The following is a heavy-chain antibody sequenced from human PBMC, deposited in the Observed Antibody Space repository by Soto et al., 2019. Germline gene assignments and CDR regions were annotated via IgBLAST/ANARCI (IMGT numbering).Heavy chain of an antibody. CDR3: VRYGVAANY. V-gene: IGHV1-8*01. Sequence: SXKVSFKASGYTXSTYNSHWVRQATGQGLEWMGWMNPKSCNTGYAQKFQDRITLTRETSITTAYMELSSLRYDDTAVYFCVRYGVAANYWGQGTQGTVS. J-gene: IGHJ4*02. D-gene: IGHD3-10*01. CDR1: GYTXSTYN. CDR2: MNPKSCNT.